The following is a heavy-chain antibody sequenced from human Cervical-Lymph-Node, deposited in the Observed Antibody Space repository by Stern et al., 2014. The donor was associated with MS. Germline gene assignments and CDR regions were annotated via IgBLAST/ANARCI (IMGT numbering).Heavy chain of an antibody. J-gene: IGHJ5*02. Sequence: VQLVESGAEVKKPGESLKISCKGSGYSFTSYWIGWVRQMPGKGLEWMGIIYPGDSDTRYSPSFQGQVTISADKSISTAYLQWSSLKASDTAMYYCARHKASSSTNPRFDPWGQGTLVTVSS. CDR1: GYSFTSYW. CDR3: ARHKASSSTNPRFDP. D-gene: IGHD6-6*01. CDR2: IYPGDSDT. V-gene: IGHV5-51*01.